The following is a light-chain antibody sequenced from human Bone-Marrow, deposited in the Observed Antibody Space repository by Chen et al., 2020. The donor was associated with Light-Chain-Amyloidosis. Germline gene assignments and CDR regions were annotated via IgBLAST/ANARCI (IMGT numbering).Light chain of an antibody. CDR1: NSGSTS. CDR3: QVWDRSSDRPV. J-gene: IGLJ3*02. CDR2: DDS. V-gene: IGLV3-21*02. Sequence: SYVLTQPSSVSVAPGQTATIACGGNNSGSTSVHWYQQTPGQAPLLVVYDDSDRPSGIPERLSGSNSGNTATLTISRVEAGDEEYYYCQVWDRSSDRPVFGGGTKLTVL.